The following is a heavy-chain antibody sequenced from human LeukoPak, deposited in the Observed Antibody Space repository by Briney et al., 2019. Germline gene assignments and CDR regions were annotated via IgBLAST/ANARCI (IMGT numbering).Heavy chain of an antibody. J-gene: IGHJ6*02. CDR2: TYYRSKWDN. CDR3: ARTRYIANPNYIVMDV. D-gene: IGHD2-21*01. Sequence: SQTLSLTCAISGDSASSNNTTWGWVRQSPSRGLEWLGRTYYRSKWDNDYATSVKSRITINPDTSKSQLSLQLYSVTYEDTGVYYCARTRYIANPNYIVMDVWGQGTTVTVSS. V-gene: IGHV6-1*01. CDR1: GDSASSNNTT.